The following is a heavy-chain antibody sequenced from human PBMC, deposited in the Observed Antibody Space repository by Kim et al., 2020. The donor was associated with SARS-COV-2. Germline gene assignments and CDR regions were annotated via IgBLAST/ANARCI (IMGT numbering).Heavy chain of an antibody. CDR2: ISGYNGNT. V-gene: IGHV1-18*01. CDR3: ARAPYKQQLVSGRETGDH. J-gene: IGHJ4*02. CDR1: GYNFNNYG. Sequence: ASVKVSCKASGYNFNNYGITWVRQAPGQGLEWMGWISGYNGNTNSAQHLRGRLTMTTDTSTGTAYMELRSLRSDDTALYYCARAPYKQQLVSGRETGDHWGQGTLVTVFS. D-gene: IGHD6-13*01.